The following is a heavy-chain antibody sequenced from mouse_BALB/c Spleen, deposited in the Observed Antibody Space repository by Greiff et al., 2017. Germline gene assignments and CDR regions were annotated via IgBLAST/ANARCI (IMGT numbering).Heavy chain of an antibody. CDR1: GFTFSSYT. D-gene: IGHD1-3*01. CDR3: TRALLKGNYFDY. CDR2: ISSGGSYT. J-gene: IGHJ2*01. V-gene: IGHV5-6-4*01. Sequence: EVQLQESGGGLVKPGGSLKLSCAASGFTFSSYTMSWVRQTPEKRLEWVATISSGGSYTYYPDSVKGRFTISRDNAKNTLYLQMSSLKSEDTAMYYCTRALLKGNYFDYWGQGTTLTVSS.